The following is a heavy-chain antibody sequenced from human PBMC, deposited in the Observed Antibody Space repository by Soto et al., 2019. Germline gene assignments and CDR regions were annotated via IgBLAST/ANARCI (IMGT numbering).Heavy chain of an antibody. Sequence: EVQLLESGGGLVQPGGSLRLSCAASGFTFSSYAMSWVRQAPGKGQEWVSAISGSGGSTYYADSVKGRFTISRDNSKNTLYLQMNSLRAEDTAVYYCARGLTIFGVVDYWGQGTLVTVSS. D-gene: IGHD3-3*01. J-gene: IGHJ4*02. CDR3: ARGLTIFGVVDY. CDR2: ISGSGGST. CDR1: GFTFSSYA. V-gene: IGHV3-23*01.